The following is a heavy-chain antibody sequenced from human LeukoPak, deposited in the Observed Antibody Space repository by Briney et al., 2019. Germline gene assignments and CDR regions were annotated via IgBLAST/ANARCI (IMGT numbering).Heavy chain of an antibody. CDR1: GFTFSSYA. Sequence: GGSLRPSCAASGFTFSSYAMHWVRQAPGKGLEWVAVISYDGSNKYYADSVKGRFTISRDNSKNTLYLQMNSLRAEDTAVYYCARDPYVPGIAAAGSNAFDIWGQGTMVTVSS. J-gene: IGHJ3*02. V-gene: IGHV3-30-3*01. CDR2: ISYDGSNK. CDR3: ARDPYVPGIAAAGSNAFDI. D-gene: IGHD6-13*01.